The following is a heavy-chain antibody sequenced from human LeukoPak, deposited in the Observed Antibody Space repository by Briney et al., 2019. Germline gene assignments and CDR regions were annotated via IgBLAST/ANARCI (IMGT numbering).Heavy chain of an antibody. V-gene: IGHV3-7*04. CDR3: TRVGYIDEGIDY. D-gene: IGHD5-24*01. Sequence: GGSLRLSCVASGFPFSSYWMTWVRQAPGKGLEWVANIKQDGSKKSYVDSVKGRFTISRDNAKNSLYLQMNSLRAEDTAIYYCTRVGYIDEGIDYWGQGTLVTDSS. CDR2: IKQDGSKK. J-gene: IGHJ4*02. CDR1: GFPFSSYW.